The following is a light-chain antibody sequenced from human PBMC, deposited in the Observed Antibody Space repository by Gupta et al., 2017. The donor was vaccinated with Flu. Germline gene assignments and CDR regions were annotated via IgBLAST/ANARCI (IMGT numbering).Light chain of an antibody. CDR1: SSDVGGYNY. CDR3: SSYTSSSTLV. V-gene: IGLV2-14*01. Sequence: QSALTQPASVSGSPGQSLTISCTGTSSDVGGYNYVSWYQQHPGKAPKLMIYEVSNRPSGVSNRSSGSKSGNTASLTISGLQAEDEADYYCSSYTSSSTLVFGTGTKVTVL. CDR2: EVS. J-gene: IGLJ1*01.